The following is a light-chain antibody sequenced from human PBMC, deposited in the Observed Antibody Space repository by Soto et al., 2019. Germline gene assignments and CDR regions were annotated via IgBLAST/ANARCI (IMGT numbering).Light chain of an antibody. CDR3: QHGDSTPLT. V-gene: IGKV3D-15*01. CDR1: QSVSSN. J-gene: IGKJ4*01. Sequence: EIVMTQSPATLSVSPGERATLSCRASQSVSSNLAWYQQKPGQAPSLLIYDISARATGIPTRFSGSGSGTEFSLTISSLQSEDFATYFCQHGDSTPLTFGGGTKVDIK. CDR2: DIS.